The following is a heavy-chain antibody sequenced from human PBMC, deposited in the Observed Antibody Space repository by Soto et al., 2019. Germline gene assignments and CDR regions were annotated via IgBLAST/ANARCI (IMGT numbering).Heavy chain of an antibody. J-gene: IGHJ4*02. Sequence: EVQLVESGGGLVQPGGSLRLSCAASGFIFSNHWMSWVRQAPGKGLEWVANIKQDGSEENYLDSVKGRVTVSRDNAKNSLYLQMNSLRAEDPAVYYCARDVAAGGDYWGQGTLVTVSS. CDR2: IKQDGSEE. CDR3: ARDVAAGGDY. CDR1: GFIFSNHW. D-gene: IGHD6-13*01. V-gene: IGHV3-7*01.